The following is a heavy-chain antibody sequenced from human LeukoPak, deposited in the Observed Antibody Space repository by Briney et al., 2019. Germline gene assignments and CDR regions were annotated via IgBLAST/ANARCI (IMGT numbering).Heavy chain of an antibody. CDR1: GGTFSSYA. CDR2: IIPIFGTA. D-gene: IGHD5-18*01. CDR3: AREKDTAMVTGFDY. J-gene: IGHJ4*02. V-gene: IGHV1-69*13. Sequence: SVKVSCKASGGTFSSYAISWVRQAPGQGLEWMGGIIPIFGTANYAQKFQGRVMITADESTSTAYMELSSLRSEDTAVYYCAREKDTAMVTGFDYWGQGTLVTVSS.